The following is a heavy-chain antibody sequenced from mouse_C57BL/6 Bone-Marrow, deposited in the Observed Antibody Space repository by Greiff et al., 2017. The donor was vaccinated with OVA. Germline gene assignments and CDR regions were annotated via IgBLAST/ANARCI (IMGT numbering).Heavy chain of an antibody. D-gene: IGHD1-1*01. V-gene: IGHV1-53*01. CDR3: AREESFYYGSRSAMDY. CDR1: GYTFTSYW. CDR2: INPSNGGT. J-gene: IGHJ4*01. Sequence: VQLQQPGPELVKPGASVKLSCKASGYTFTSYWMHWVKQRPGQGLEWIGNINPSNGGTNYNEKFKSKATLTVDKSSSTAYMQLSSLTSEDSAVYYCAREESFYYGSRSAMDYWGQGTSVTVSS.